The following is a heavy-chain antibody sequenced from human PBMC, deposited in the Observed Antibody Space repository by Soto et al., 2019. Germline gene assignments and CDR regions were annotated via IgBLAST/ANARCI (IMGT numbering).Heavy chain of an antibody. Sequence: AGGSLRLSCAASGFTVSSNYMNWVRQAPGKGLEWVSVIYSGDSTYYADSVKGRFTISRDNSKNTLYLQMNSLRAEDTAVYYCARDGCGGDCRYGMDVWGQGTTVTVSS. CDR1: GFTVSSNY. J-gene: IGHJ6*02. CDR3: ARDGCGGDCRYGMDV. D-gene: IGHD2-21*02. V-gene: IGHV3-53*01. CDR2: IYSGDST.